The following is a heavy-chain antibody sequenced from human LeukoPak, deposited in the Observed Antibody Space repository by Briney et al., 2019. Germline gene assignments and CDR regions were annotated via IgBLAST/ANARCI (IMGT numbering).Heavy chain of an antibody. V-gene: IGHV1-18*04. D-gene: IGHD6-13*01. CDR1: GYTLTGYY. CDR2: INPYTGDT. CDR3: ARVIRAAAAGTAYDY. J-gene: IGHJ4*02. Sequence: GASVKVSCKASGYTLTGYYIHWVRQAPGQGLEWMGWINPYTGDTNSAQKLQGRVTMTTDTSTSTAYMELRSLRSDDTAVYYCARVIRAAAAGTAYDYWGQGTLVTVSS.